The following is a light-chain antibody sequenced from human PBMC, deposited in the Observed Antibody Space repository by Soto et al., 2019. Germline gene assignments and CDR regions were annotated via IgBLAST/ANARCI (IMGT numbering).Light chain of an antibody. J-gene: IGKJ2*01. CDR1: QSLLHNNGYNY. CDR3: LQALRPPRT. V-gene: IGKV2-28*01. Sequence: DIVMTQSPLSLPVTPGEPASISCRSSQSLLHNNGYNYLDWYLQKPGQSPQLLIYLGSNRASGVPDRISGSGLGTAFTLKISRVEAEDVGIYFCLQALRPPRTFGQGTKLQIK. CDR2: LGS.